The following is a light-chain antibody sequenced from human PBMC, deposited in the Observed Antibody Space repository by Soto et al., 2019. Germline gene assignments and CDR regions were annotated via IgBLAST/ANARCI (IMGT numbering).Light chain of an antibody. CDR2: GAS. CDR1: QSISSD. J-gene: IGKJ1*01. V-gene: IGKV3-15*01. Sequence: IVMTQSPATLSVSPGESATLCCRASQSISSDVAWYQQKPGQAPRLLIYGASTTATGIPARFSGSGSGTEFTLTISSLQPDDFATYYCQEYSDYSWTFGQGTKVDI. CDR3: QEYSDYSWT.